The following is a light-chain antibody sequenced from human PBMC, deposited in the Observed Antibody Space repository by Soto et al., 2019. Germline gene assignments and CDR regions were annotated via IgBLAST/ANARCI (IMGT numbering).Light chain of an antibody. CDR1: QSVKSSY. CDR2: GTS. CDR3: QQYASSPGT. J-gene: IGKJ1*01. Sequence: EIVLTQSPGTLSLAPGEGATLSCRASQSVKSSYLAWYQQKPGQAPRLLIFGTSNRATVIPDRFRGGGSGTDFTLTISSLEPEDFAVYYCQQYASSPGTFGQGTKVEIK. V-gene: IGKV3-20*01.